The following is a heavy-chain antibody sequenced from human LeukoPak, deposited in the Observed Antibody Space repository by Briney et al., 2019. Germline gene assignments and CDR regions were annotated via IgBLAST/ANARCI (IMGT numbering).Heavy chain of an antibody. CDR2: IYHSGST. D-gene: IGHD1-1*01. CDR1: GYSISSGYY. V-gene: IGHV4-38-2*02. CDR3: ARNWNFDY. Sequence: SETLSLTCTVSGYSISSGYYWGWIRQPPGKGLEWIGSIYHSGSTYYNPSLKSRVTISVDTSKNQFSLKLSSVTAADTAVYYCARNWNFDYWGQGTLVTVSS. J-gene: IGHJ4*02.